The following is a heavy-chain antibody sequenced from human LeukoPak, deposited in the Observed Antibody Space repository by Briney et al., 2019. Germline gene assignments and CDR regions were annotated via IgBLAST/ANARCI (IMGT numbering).Heavy chain of an antibody. CDR3: ARVSSSGWYDDY. CDR1: GFAFISTS. J-gene: IGHJ4*02. Sequence: GGSLRLSCAASGFAFISTSIHWVRQAPGKGLEWLSYSSTVTGNIYYADSVKGRFTISRDNAKSSLYLQMNSLRAEDTAVYYCARVSSSGWYDDYWGQGTLVTVSS. CDR2: SSTVTGNI. D-gene: IGHD6-19*01. V-gene: IGHV3-48*04.